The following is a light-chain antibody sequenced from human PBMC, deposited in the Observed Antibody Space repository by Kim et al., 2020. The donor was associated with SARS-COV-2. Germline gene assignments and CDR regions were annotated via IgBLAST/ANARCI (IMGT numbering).Light chain of an antibody. J-gene: IGKJ2*01. CDR1: QSISSY. CDR2: AAS. Sequence: DIQMTQSPSSLSASVGDRVTITCRASQSISSYLNWHQQKPGKAPKLLIYAASSLQSGVPSRFSGSGSGTDFTLTISSLQPEDFATYYCQQSYSTPLYTFGQGTKLEI. V-gene: IGKV1-39*01. CDR3: QQSYSTPLYT.